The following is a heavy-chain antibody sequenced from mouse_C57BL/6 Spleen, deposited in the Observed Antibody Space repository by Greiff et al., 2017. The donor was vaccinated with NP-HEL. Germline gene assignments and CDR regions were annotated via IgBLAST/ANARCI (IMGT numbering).Heavy chain of an antibody. V-gene: IGHV5-9-1*02. J-gene: IGHJ1*03. Sequence: EVQLMESGEGLVKPGGSLKLSCAASGFTFSSYAMSWVRQTPEKRLEWVAYISSGGDYIYYAGTGKGRFTMSRDNARNTLYLQLSSLKSEDTAMYYCTGEEYLDVWGTGTTVTVA. CDR1: GFTFSSYA. CDR2: ISSGGDYI. CDR3: TGEEYLDV.